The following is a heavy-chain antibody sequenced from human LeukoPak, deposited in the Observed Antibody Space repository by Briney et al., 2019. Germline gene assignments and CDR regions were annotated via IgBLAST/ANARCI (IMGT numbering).Heavy chain of an antibody. J-gene: IGHJ6*02. CDR2: INAGNGNT. Sequence: GASVKVSCKASGYTFTSYAMHWVRQAPGQRLERMGWINAGNGNTKYSQKFQGRVTITRDTSASTAYMELSSLRSEDTAVYYCARDMAAAGTPSGDYGMDVWGQGTTVTVSS. V-gene: IGHV1-3*01. CDR1: GYTFTSYA. CDR3: ARDMAAAGTPSGDYGMDV. D-gene: IGHD6-13*01.